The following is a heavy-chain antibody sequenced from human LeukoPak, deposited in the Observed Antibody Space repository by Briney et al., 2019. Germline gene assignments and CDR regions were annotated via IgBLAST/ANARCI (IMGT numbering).Heavy chain of an antibody. Sequence: GGSLRLSCAASGFTFSSYEMNWVRQAPGKGLEWVSYITSDNNLLFYGDSVKGRFTVSRDNANKSFFLQMNSLTAADTAVYYCATTLAEASYWFFDLWGRGTLVTVSS. CDR2: ITSDNNLL. CDR3: ATTLAEASYWFFDL. J-gene: IGHJ2*01. D-gene: IGHD3-16*02. V-gene: IGHV3-48*03. CDR1: GFTFSSYE.